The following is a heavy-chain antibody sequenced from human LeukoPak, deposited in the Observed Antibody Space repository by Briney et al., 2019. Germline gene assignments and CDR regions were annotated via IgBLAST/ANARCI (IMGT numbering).Heavy chain of an antibody. CDR1: GFIFSSYW. CDR3: ARSYDSSGYYGLLFDY. CDR2: IKQDGSEK. D-gene: IGHD3-22*01. J-gene: IGHJ4*02. V-gene: IGHV3-7*01. Sequence: GGSLRLSCAASGFIFSSYWMSWVRQAPGKGLEWVTNIKQDGSEKYYVDSVKGRFTISRDNAKNSLYLQMNSLRAEDTAVYYCARSYDSSGYYGLLFDYWGQGTLVTVSS.